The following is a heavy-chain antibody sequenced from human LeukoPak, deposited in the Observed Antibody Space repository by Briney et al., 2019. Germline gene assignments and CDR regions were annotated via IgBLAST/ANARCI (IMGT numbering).Heavy chain of an antibody. Sequence: PGGSLRLSCAASGFTFSSYEMNWVRQAPGKGLEWVSYISSSGSTIYYADSVKGRFTISRDNAKNSLYLQMNSLRAEDTAVYHCARFNTHLFGVVIIGRGYGMDVWGQGTTVTVSS. V-gene: IGHV3-48*03. CDR2: ISSSGSTI. J-gene: IGHJ6*02. CDR3: ARFNTHLFGVVIIGRGYGMDV. CDR1: GFTFSSYE. D-gene: IGHD3-3*01.